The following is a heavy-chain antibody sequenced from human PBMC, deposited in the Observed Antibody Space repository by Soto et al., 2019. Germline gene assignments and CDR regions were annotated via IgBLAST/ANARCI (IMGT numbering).Heavy chain of an antibody. CDR3: ARVNVVVVAATREYYFDY. V-gene: IGHV1-2*02. CDR2: INPNSGVT. D-gene: IGHD2-15*01. CDR1: GYTFTGYY. Sequence: ASVKVSCKASGYTFTGYYMHWVRQAPGQGLEWMGWINPNSGVTNYAQKFQGRVTMTRDTSISTAFMELSRLRSDDTAVYYCARVNVVVVAATREYYFDYWGQGTLVTVSS. J-gene: IGHJ4*02.